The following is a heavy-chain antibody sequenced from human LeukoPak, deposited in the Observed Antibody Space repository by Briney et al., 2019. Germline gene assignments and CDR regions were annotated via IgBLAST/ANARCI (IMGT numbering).Heavy chain of an antibody. CDR1: GGTFSSYA. CDR3: AKQYSFYFDY. CDR2: IIPILGIA. Sequence: SVKVSCKASGGTFSSYAISWVRQAPGQGLEWMGRIIPILGIANYAQKFQGRVTVTADKSTSTAYMELSSLRSEDTAVYYCAKQYSFYFDYWGQGTLVTVSS. J-gene: IGHJ4*02. V-gene: IGHV1-69*04. D-gene: IGHD5-18*01.